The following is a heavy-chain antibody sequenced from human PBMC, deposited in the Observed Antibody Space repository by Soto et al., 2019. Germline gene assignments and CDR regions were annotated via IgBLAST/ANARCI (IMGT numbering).Heavy chain of an antibody. CDR3: ARDSLLEDAGSLFDY. J-gene: IGHJ4*02. D-gene: IGHD3-16*02. V-gene: IGHV3-74*01. CDR2: INSDGSST. CDR1: GFTFSSYW. Sequence: GGSLRLSCAASGFTFSSYWMHWVRQAPGKGLVWVSRINSDGSSTSYADSVKGRFTISRDNAKNTLYLQMNSLRAEDTAVYYCARDSLLEDAGSLFDYWGQGTLVTVSS.